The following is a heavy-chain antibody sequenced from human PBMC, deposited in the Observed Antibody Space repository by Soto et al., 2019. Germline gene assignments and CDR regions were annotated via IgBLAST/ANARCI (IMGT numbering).Heavy chain of an antibody. CDR3: ARHLRGVEPAAIGWFDP. D-gene: IGHD2-2*01. V-gene: IGHV4-61*08. Sequence: SETLSLTCTVSGGSISNGGYYWSWIRQPPGKGLEWIGYIYYSGSTNYNPSLKRRVTISVDTSKNQFSLKLSSVTAEDAAACYCARHLRGVEPAAIGWFDPWGQGTLVTVSS. CDR1: GGSISNGGYY. J-gene: IGHJ5*02. CDR2: IYYSGST.